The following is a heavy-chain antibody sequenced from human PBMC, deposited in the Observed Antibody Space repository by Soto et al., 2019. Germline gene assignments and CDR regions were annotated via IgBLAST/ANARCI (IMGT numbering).Heavy chain of an antibody. CDR1: GFTFRSFT. D-gene: IGHD3-22*01. V-gene: IGHV3-21*01. CDR2: ISSNSAYI. CDR3: AREAYYYDSSRYLS. J-gene: IGHJ4*02. Sequence: AGGSLILSCAASGFTFRSFTMNWVRQAPGKGLEWVSTISSNSAYIYYTDALRGRFTISRDNAKNSLHLQMNSLRAEDTAVYYCAREAYYYDSSRYLSWGQGSLVT.